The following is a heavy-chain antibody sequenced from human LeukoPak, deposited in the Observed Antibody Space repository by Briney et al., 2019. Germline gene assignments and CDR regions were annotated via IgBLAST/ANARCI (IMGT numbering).Heavy chain of an antibody. Sequence: SETLSLTCTVSGGSISSYYWSWIRQPAGKGLEWIGRIYTSGSTNYNPSLKSRVTMSVDTSKNQFPLKLSSVTAADTAVYYCARFGAVAGIPVDAFDIWGQGTMVTVSS. CDR3: ARFGAVAGIPVDAFDI. J-gene: IGHJ3*02. CDR2: IYTSGST. V-gene: IGHV4-4*07. D-gene: IGHD6-19*01. CDR1: GGSISSYY.